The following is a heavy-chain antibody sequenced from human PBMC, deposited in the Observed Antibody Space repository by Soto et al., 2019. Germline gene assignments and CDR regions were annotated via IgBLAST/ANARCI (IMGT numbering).Heavy chain of an antibody. J-gene: IGHJ3*02. CDR3: ASPIYCSGGSCHKNDAFDI. CDR1: GGTFSSYT. V-gene: IGHV1-69*02. Sequence: QVQLVQSGAEVKKPGSSVKVSCKASGGTFSSYTISWVRQAPGQGLEWMGRITPILGIANYAQKFQGRVTITADKSTSTAYMVLSSLRSEDTAVYYCASPIYCSGGSCHKNDAFDIWGQGTMVTVSS. CDR2: ITPILGIA. D-gene: IGHD2-15*01.